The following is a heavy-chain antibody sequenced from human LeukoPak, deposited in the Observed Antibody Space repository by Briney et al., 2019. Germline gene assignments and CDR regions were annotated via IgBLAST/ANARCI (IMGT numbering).Heavy chain of an antibody. V-gene: IGHV1-2*02. J-gene: IGHJ4*02. CDR1: GCTFTDNY. Sequence: ASVKVSCKASGCTFTDNYIHWVRQAPGQGLEWMAWINPNSGGTYYAQNFHDRITLTRDTSISTAYMELSRLRSDDTAIYYCAKANALYCSSTSCLFDYWGQGTLVTVSS. CDR2: INPNSGGT. D-gene: IGHD2-2*01. CDR3: AKANALYCSSTSCLFDY.